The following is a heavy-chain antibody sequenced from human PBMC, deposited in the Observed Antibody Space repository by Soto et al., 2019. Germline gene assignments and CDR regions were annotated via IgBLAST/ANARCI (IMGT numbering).Heavy chain of an antibody. CDR2: IIPIFGTA. CDR1: GGTFSSYA. J-gene: IGHJ3*02. D-gene: IGHD3-22*01. CDR3: ARGTYYYDSSGYSHDAFDI. V-gene: IGHV1-69*01. Sequence: QVQLVQSGAEVKKPGSSVKVSCKASGGTFSSYAISWVRQAPGQGLEWMGGIIPIFGTANYAQKFQGRVTITADESTSTAYMELISLRSEDTAVYYCARGTYYYDSSGYSHDAFDIWGQGTMVTVSS.